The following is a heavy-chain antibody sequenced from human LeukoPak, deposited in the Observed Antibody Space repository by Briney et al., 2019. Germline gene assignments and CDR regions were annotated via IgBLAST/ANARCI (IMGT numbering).Heavy chain of an antibody. CDR1: GYSISSGYN. D-gene: IGHD4-11*01. Sequence: SETLSLTCTVSGYSISSGYNWGWVRQPPGKRLEWIGRIYHSGNTYYNPSLKSRVTISVDTSKNQFSLKVSSVIAADTAIYYCARQYSNYEFEYWGQGTLVTVSS. J-gene: IGHJ4*02. CDR3: ARQYSNYEFEY. V-gene: IGHV4-38-2*02. CDR2: IYHSGNT.